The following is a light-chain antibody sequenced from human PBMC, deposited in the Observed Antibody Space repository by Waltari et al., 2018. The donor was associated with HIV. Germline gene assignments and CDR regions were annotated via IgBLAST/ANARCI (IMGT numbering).Light chain of an antibody. Sequence: QSVLTQPPSASGPPGQRVTISCSGSSSNIGSNYVYWYQKPPGTAPKLLIYMSDQRPSGVPDRFSESKSGTSASLAISGLRSEDEAEYYCAAWDDSLSATVFGGGTKLTVL. CDR2: MSD. J-gene: IGLJ2*01. V-gene: IGLV1-47*01. CDR1: SSNIGSNY. CDR3: AAWDDSLSATV.